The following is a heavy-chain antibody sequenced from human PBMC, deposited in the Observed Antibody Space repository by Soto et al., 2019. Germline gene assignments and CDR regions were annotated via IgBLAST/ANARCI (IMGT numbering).Heavy chain of an antibody. CDR2: IYWNDDK. CDR1: GFSLSTSGVG. V-gene: IGHV2-5*01. CDR3: AHESSGYYLDWFDP. Sequence: SGPTLVNPTQTLTLTCTFSGFSLSTSGVGVGWIRQPPGKALEWLALIYWNDDKRYSPSLKSRLTITKDTSKNQVVLTMTNMDPVDTATYYCAHESSGYYLDWFDPWGQGTLVTVSS. J-gene: IGHJ5*02. D-gene: IGHD3-22*01.